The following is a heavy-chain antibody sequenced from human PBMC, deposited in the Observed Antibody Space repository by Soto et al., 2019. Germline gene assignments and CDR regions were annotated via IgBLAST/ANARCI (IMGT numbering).Heavy chain of an antibody. CDR1: GFTFSSYA. CDR3: VKTEYQLLLSGMDV. Sequence: GGSLRLSCSASGFTFSSYAMHWVRQAPGKGLEYVSAISSNGGSTYYVDSVKGRFTISRDSSKNTLYLQMSSLRAEDTAVYYCVKTEYQLLLSGMDVWGQGTTVTVSS. CDR2: ISSNGGST. V-gene: IGHV3-64D*08. D-gene: IGHD2-2*01. J-gene: IGHJ6*02.